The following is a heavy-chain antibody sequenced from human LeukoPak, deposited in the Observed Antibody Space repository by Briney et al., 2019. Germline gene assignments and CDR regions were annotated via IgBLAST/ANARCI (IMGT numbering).Heavy chain of an antibody. D-gene: IGHD4-17*01. V-gene: IGHV4-4*07. CDR3: ARLSTVTTSFDY. CDR2: FYTSGNS. Sequence: PSETLSLTCSVSGGSISTYYWSWIRQPAGKGLEWIGRFYTSGNSYYNPPLKSRVTMSVDTSKNQFSLKLTSVTAADTAVYYCARLSTVTTSFDYWGQGTLVTVSS. J-gene: IGHJ4*02. CDR1: GGSISTYY.